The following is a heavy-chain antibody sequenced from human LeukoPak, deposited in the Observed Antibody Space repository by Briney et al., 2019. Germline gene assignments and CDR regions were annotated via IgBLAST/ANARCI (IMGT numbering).Heavy chain of an antibody. D-gene: IGHD3-10*01. CDR2: INHVGST. J-gene: IGHJ6*02. Sequence: SETLSLTCTVSGGSISSYYWTWIRQPPGKGLERIGEINHVGSTKYNPSLKSRATMSVDPSKNQFSLKLGAVTAADTAFYYCARGRNNQITMIRGPNHYFGLDVWGQGTTVTVSS. CDR1: GGSISSYY. CDR3: ARGRNNQITMIRGPNHYFGLDV. V-gene: IGHV4-34*01.